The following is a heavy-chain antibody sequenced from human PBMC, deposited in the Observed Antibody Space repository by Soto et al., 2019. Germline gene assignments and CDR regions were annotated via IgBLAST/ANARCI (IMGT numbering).Heavy chain of an antibody. CDR1: GYSISSYY. Sequence: QVQLQESGPGLVKPSETLSLTCTVSGYSISSYYWSWIRQPPGKGLEWIGYIYYSGSTKYNPSLKSRVTISVDTSKNQFSLKLSSVTAADTAVYYCARGSSGWYGIYWGQGTLVTVSS. CDR3: ARGSSGWYGIY. V-gene: IGHV4-59*01. J-gene: IGHJ4*02. CDR2: IYYSGST. D-gene: IGHD6-19*01.